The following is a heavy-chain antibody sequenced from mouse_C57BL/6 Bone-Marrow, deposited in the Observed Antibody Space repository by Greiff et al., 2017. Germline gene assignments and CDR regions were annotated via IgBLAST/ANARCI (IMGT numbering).Heavy chain of an antibody. Sequence: EVKVVESGGGLVQPGGSLKLSCAASGFTFSDYYMYWVRQTPEKRLEWVAYISNGGGCTYYPDTVKGRFTISRDNAKNTLYLQMSRLKSEDTAMYYCARMGWLLPFAYWGQGTLVTVSA. CDR2: ISNGGGCT. V-gene: IGHV5-12*01. J-gene: IGHJ3*01. CDR1: GFTFSDYY. D-gene: IGHD2-3*01. CDR3: ARMGWLLPFAY.